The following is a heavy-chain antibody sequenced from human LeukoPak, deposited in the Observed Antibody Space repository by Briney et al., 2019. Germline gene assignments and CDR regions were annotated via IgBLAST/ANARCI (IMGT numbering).Heavy chain of an antibody. J-gene: IGHJ4*02. Sequence: VGSLRLSCAASGFTFSSYAMSWVRQAPGKGLEWVSAISGSGGSTYYADSVKGRFTISRDNSKNTLYLQMNSLRAEDTAVYYCAKGSGKQWLVLYPLDYWGQGTLVTVSS. CDR1: GFTFSSYA. D-gene: IGHD6-19*01. V-gene: IGHV3-23*01. CDR2: ISGSGGST. CDR3: AKGSGKQWLVLYPLDY.